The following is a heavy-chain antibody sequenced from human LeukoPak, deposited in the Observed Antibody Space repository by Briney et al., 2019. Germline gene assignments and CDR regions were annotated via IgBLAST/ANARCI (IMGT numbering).Heavy chain of an antibody. V-gene: IGHV3-9*01. Sequence: GGSLRLSCAASGFTFDDYFMHWVRQAPGKGLEWVSSIGWNKDKILYADSVKGRFTISRDNARRSLFLQMDSLRDEDTAFYYCVKGPHYYGSGSYYYFDYWGQGTLVTVSS. CDR3: VKGPHYYGSGSYYYFDY. J-gene: IGHJ4*02. CDR2: IGWNKDKI. D-gene: IGHD3-10*01. CDR1: GFTFDDYF.